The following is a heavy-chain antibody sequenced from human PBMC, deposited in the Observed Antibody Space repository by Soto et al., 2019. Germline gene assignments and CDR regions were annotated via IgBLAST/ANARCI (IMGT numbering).Heavy chain of an antibody. Sequence: PSETLSLTCTVSDDSSSNYKWSWIRQHPGRRLEWIGYIDSNGGTSYNPSLQSRVTISIDTSTKQFFLRLSSVTAADTAVYYCVRQGFGRLHGLVDVWGQGSTVT. V-gene: IGHV4-59*08. CDR3: VRQGFGRLHGLVDV. J-gene: IGHJ6*02. CDR1: DDSSSNYK. CDR2: IDSNGGT. D-gene: IGHD3-10*01.